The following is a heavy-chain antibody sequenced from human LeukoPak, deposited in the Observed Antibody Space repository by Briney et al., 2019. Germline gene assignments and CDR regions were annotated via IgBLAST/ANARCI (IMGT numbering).Heavy chain of an antibody. CDR3: ARDSGSGWYRKFDF. J-gene: IGHJ4*02. CDR2: MYSGGST. V-gene: IGHV3-66*01. D-gene: IGHD6-19*01. Sequence: ASVKVSCKVSGYTLTELSMNWVRQAPGKGLEWVSVMYSGGSTYYADSVKGRFTISRDNSKNALYFQMNSLRAEDTAVYYCARDSGSGWYRKFDFWGQGTLVTVSS. CDR1: GYTLTELS.